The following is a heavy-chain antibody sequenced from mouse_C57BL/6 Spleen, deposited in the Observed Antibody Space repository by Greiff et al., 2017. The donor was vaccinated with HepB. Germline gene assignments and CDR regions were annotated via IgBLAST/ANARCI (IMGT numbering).Heavy chain of an antibody. CDR2: ISSGSSTI. CDR1: GFTFSDYG. CDR3: ARRSGSEYYYAMDY. D-gene: IGHD3-2*02. J-gene: IGHJ4*01. Sequence: EVKVEESGGGLVKPGGSLKLSCAASGFTFSDYGMHWVRQAPEKGLEWVAYISSGSSTIYYADTVKGRFTISRDNAKNTLFLQMTSLRSEDTAMYYCARRSGSEYYYAMDYWGQGTSVTVSS. V-gene: IGHV5-17*01.